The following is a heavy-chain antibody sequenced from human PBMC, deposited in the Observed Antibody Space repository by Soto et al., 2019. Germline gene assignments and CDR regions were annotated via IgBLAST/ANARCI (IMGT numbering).Heavy chain of an antibody. J-gene: IGHJ3*02. CDR3: ARDEVGIAVAGSAGAFDI. D-gene: IGHD6-19*01. CDR1: GGSISSYY. CDR2: IYYSGST. V-gene: IGHV4-59*01. Sequence: PSETLSLTCTVSGGSISSYYWSWIRQPPGKGLEWIGYIYYSGSTNYNPSLKSRVTISVDTSKNQFSLKLSSVTAADTAVYYCARDEVGIAVAGSAGAFDIWGQGTMVTVSS.